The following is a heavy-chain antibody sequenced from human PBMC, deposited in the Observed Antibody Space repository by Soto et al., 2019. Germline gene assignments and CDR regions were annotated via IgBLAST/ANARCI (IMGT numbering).Heavy chain of an antibody. CDR1: GYTFTSYA. Sequence: GASVKVSCKASGYTFTSYAMHWVRQAPGQRLEWMGWINAGNGNTKYSQKFQGRVTITRDTSASTAYMELGSLRSEDTAVHYCARVLAENYYYGMDVWGQGTTVTDSS. CDR2: INAGNGNT. D-gene: IGHD6-19*01. J-gene: IGHJ6*02. CDR3: ARVLAENYYYGMDV. V-gene: IGHV1-3*01.